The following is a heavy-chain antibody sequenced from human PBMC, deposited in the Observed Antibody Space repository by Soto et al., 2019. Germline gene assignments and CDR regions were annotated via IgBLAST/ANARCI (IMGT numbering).Heavy chain of an antibody. J-gene: IGHJ4*01. Sequence: QVHLVESGGGVVQPGKSLRLSCVASGFNLNSHAINWVRQAPGKGLEWVAVIWYDGNNRYYAESAKGRFTISRDDSKNTVYLQLNSLRVEDTAVVYCARSPDYDVFPDFWGQGTLVTVSS. CDR3: ARSPDYDVFPDF. V-gene: IGHV3-33*01. CDR2: IWYDGNNR. CDR1: GFNLNSHA. D-gene: IGHD3-9*01.